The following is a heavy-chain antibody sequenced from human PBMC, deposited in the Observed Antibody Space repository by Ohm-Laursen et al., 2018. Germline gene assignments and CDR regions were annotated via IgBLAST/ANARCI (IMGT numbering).Heavy chain of an antibody. D-gene: IGHD3-16*02. J-gene: IGHJ4*02. CDR1: GGSFSGYY. V-gene: IGHV4-34*01. Sequence: TLSLTCAVYGGSFSGYYWSWIRQPPGKGLEWIGEINHSGSTNYNPSLKSRVTISVDTSKNQFSLKLSSVTAADTAVYYCARGLSFYDYVWGSYRSHYYFDYWGQGILVTVSS. CDR3: ARGLSFYDYVWGSYRSHYYFDY. CDR2: INHSGST.